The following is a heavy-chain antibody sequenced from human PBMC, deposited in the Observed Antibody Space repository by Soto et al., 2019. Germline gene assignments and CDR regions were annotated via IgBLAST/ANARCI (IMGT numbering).Heavy chain of an antibody. V-gene: IGHV4-34*01. CDR3: ARGLWSSNWPCGY. CDR2: INHSGST. CDR1: GVSLSGYD. J-gene: IGHJ4*02. Sequence: HSVTQSLTCAVDGVSLSGYDWRLIHQPQGKGLEWIGEINHSGSTNYRPSLKSRVTISVDTFKSQFSLKLSFVTAADTAVYFWARGLWSSNWPCGYWGQGHLGTV. D-gene: IGHD3-3*01.